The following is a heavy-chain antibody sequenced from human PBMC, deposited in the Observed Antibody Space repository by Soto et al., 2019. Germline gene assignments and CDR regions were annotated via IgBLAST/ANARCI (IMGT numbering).Heavy chain of an antibody. Sequence: ASVKVSCKASGYTFNSYGLRWVRQAPGQGLEWMGWISAYNGNTNYAQKLQGRVTMTTDTXTSRAYMELRSLRSDDTAVYYCARDRYYYGSGDLDRCGQGTLVT. CDR1: GYTFNSYG. CDR3: ARDRYYYGSGDLDR. CDR2: ISAYNGNT. V-gene: IGHV1-18*04. J-gene: IGHJ5*02. D-gene: IGHD3-10*01.